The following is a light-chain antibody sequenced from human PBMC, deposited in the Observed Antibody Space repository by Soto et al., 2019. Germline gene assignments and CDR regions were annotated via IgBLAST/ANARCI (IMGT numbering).Light chain of an antibody. CDR1: SGHSSYA. CDR3: QTWGTGIHWV. Sequence: QSVLTQSPSASASLGASVKLTCTLSSGHSSYAIAWHQQQPEKGPRYLMKVNSDGSHNKGDGIPDRFSGSSSGAERYLTISSLQSEDEADYYCQTWGTGIHWVFGGGTKLTVL. CDR2: VNSDGSH. J-gene: IGLJ3*02. V-gene: IGLV4-69*01.